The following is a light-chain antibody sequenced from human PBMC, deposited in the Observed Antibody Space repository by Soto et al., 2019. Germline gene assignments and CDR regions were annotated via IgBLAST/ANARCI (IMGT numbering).Light chain of an antibody. V-gene: IGKV3-15*01. CDR1: QSVSSY. CDR2: GAS. CDR3: QQYKNWPTIT. J-gene: IGKJ5*01. Sequence: EILLTQSPVTLSLSPGERATLSCRASQSVSSYLAWYQQKPGQAPRLLIYGASTRATGIPARFSGSGSGTEFTLTISSLQPEDFAVYYCQQYKNWPTITFGQGTRLEIK.